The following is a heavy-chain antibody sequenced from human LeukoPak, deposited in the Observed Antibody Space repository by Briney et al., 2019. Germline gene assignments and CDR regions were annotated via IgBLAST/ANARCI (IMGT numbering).Heavy chain of an antibody. Sequence: SETLSLTCTVSGGSISSGSYYWSWIRQPAGKGLEWIGEIYRSGSTHYNPSLKSRVTISVDKTKNQFSLKLTSVTAADTAVYYCANWDTSQQSDYRGQGTLVTVSS. CDR2: IYRSGST. CDR1: GGSISSGSYY. D-gene: IGHD5-18*01. V-gene: IGHV4-61*10. J-gene: IGHJ4*02. CDR3: ANWDTSQQSDY.